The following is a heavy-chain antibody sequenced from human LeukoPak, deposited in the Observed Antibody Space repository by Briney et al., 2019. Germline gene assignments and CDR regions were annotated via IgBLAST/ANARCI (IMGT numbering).Heavy chain of an antibody. V-gene: IGHV4-30-2*01. CDR3: ASSPYYYGSGYDY. D-gene: IGHD3-10*01. CDR1: GGSISSGGYS. CDR2: IYHSGST. J-gene: IGHJ4*02. Sequence: SETLSLTCAVSGGSISSGGYSWSWIRQPPGKGLEWIGYIYHSGSTYYNPSLKSRVTISVDRSKNQFSLKLSSVTAADTAVYHCASSPYYYGSGYDYWGQGTLVTVSS.